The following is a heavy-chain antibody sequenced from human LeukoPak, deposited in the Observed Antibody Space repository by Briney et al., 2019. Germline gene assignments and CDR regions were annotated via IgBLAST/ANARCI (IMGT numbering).Heavy chain of an antibody. CDR3: ARDRPPDY. CDR1: GGSISSGGYY. CDR2: IYHSGST. Sequence: PSETLSLTCTVSGGSISSGGYYWSWIRQPPGKGLEWIGYIYHSGSTYYNPSLKSRVTISVDRSKNQFSLKLSSVTAADTAVYYCARDRPPDYWGQGTLVTVSS. J-gene: IGHJ4*02. V-gene: IGHV4-30-2*01.